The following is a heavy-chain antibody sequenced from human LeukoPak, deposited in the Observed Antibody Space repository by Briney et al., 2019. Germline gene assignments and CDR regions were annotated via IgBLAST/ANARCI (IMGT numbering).Heavy chain of an antibody. J-gene: IGHJ4*02. V-gene: IGHV3-53*01. D-gene: IGHD3-9*01. CDR3: AKDHDDILTGYWSY. CDR2: IYSGGST. Sequence: GGSLRLSCAASGFTVSNNYMSWVRQAPGKGLEWVSVIYSGGSTYYADSVKGRFTISRDNSKNTLYLQMNSLRAEDTAVYYCAKDHDDILTGYWSYWGQGTLVTVSS. CDR1: GFTVSNNY.